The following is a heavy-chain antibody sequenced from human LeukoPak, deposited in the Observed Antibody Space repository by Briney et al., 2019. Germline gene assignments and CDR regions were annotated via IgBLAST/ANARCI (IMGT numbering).Heavy chain of an antibody. CDR3: ATSSAFGVENTAYFDY. CDR2: IYYSGST. V-gene: IGHV4-30-4*08. Sequence: PSETLSLTCTVSGGSISSGDYYWSWIRQPPGKGLEWIGYIYYSGSTYYNPSLKSRVTISVDTSKNQFSLKLSSVTAADTAVYYCATSSAFGVENTAYFDYWGQGTLVTVSS. CDR1: GGSISSGDYY. D-gene: IGHD3-3*01. J-gene: IGHJ4*02.